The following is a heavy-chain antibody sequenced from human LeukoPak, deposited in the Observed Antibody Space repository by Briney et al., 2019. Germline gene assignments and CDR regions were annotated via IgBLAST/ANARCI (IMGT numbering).Heavy chain of an antibody. CDR2: IYYSGST. Sequence: SETLSLTCSASGDSISSSGYYWDWIRQPPGKGLEWIGYIYYSGSTNYNPSLKSRVTISVDTSKNQFSLKLSSVTAADTAVYYCARSPYCSGGSCQDFDYWGQGTLVTVSS. CDR3: ARSPYCSGGSCQDFDY. CDR1: GDSISSSGYY. D-gene: IGHD2-15*01. J-gene: IGHJ4*02. V-gene: IGHV4-61*05.